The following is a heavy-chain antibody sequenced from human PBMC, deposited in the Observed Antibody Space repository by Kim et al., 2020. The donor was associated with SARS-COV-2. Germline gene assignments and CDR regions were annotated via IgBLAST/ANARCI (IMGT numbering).Heavy chain of an antibody. J-gene: IGHJ4*02. CDR1: GFTFSSYE. CDR2: ISSSGSTI. CDR3: ARVWDYYDSSGYYYAHFDY. D-gene: IGHD3-22*01. Sequence: GGSLRLSCAASGFTFSSYEMNWVRQAPGKGLEWVSYISSSGSTIYYADSVKGRFTISRDNAKNSLYLQMNSLRAEDTAVYYCARVWDYYDSSGYYYAHFDYWGQGTLVTVSS. V-gene: IGHV3-48*03.